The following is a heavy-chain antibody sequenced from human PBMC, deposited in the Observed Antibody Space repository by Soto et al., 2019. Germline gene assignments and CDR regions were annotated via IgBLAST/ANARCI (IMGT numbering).Heavy chain of an antibody. D-gene: IGHD4-17*01. CDR2: ISGSGGST. V-gene: IGHV3-23*01. Sequence: PVPALTRSCAPSGFNFSRSALSSFRQAPGKGLEWVSAISGSGGSTYYADSVKGRFTISRDNSKNTLYLQMNSLRAEDTAVYYCAKDLTPTVTPDFDYWGQGTLVTVSS. J-gene: IGHJ4*02. CDR3: AKDLTPTVTPDFDY. CDR1: GFNFSRSA.